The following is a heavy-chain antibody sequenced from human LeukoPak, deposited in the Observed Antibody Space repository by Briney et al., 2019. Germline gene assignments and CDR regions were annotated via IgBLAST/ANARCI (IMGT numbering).Heavy chain of an antibody. CDR1: GFTFSSYG. J-gene: IGHJ4*02. Sequence: GGSLRLSCAASGFTFSSYGMHWFRQAPGKGLEWVAVIWYDGSNKYYADSVKGRFTISRDNSKNTLYLQMNSLRAEDTAVYYCAKTGGDGYNSGFGYWGQGTLVSVSS. D-gene: IGHD5-24*01. V-gene: IGHV3-33*06. CDR3: AKTGGDGYNSGFGY. CDR2: IWYDGSNK.